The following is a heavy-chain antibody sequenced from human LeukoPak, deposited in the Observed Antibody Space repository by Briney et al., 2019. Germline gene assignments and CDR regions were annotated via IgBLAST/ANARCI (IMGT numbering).Heavy chain of an antibody. CDR3: AKSPGSYYSYIDV. V-gene: IGHV3-23*01. CDR1: GFTFSSYG. CDR2: ISGSGGST. Sequence: GGSLRLSCAASGFTFSSYGMNWVRQAPGKGLEWVSVISGSGGSTYYADSVKGRFTISRDNSKNTLYLQMNSLRAEDTAVYYCAKSPGSYYSYIDVWGKGTTVTVSS. J-gene: IGHJ6*03. D-gene: IGHD1-14*01.